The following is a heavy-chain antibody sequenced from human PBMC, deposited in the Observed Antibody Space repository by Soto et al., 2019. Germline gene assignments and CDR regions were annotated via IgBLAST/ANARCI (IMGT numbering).Heavy chain of an antibody. CDR1: GGTFSSYA. Sequence: SVKVSCKASGGTFSSYAISWVRQAPGQGLEWMGGIIPIFGTANYAQKFQGRVTITAGESTSTAYMELSSLRSEDTAVYYCARDKVEMATIYYYYGMDVWGQGTTVTVSS. J-gene: IGHJ6*02. V-gene: IGHV1-69*13. D-gene: IGHD5-12*01. CDR3: ARDKVEMATIYYYYGMDV. CDR2: IIPIFGTA.